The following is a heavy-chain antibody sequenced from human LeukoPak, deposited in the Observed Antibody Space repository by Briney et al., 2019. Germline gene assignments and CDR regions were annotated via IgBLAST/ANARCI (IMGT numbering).Heavy chain of an antibody. J-gene: IGHJ6*03. CDR1: GFTFSSYS. V-gene: IGHV3-21*01. CDR2: ISSSSSYI. D-gene: IGHD4-11*01. Sequence: PGGSLRLSCAASGFTFSSYSMNWVRQAPGKGLEWVSSISSSSSYIYYADSVKGRFTISRDNAKNSQYLQMNSLRAEDTAVYYCARVDSNYRLRDYYYYMDVWGKGTTVTVSS. CDR3: ARVDSNYRLRDYYYYMDV.